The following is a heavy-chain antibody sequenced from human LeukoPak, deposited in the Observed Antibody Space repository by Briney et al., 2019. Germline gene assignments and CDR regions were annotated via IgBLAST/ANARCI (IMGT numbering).Heavy chain of an antibody. J-gene: IGHJ6*02. Sequence: SETLSLTCTVSGGSISSGSYYWSWIRQPAGKGLEWIGRIYTSGSTNYNPSLKSRVTISVDRSKNQFSLKLSSVTAADTGVYYCAREKREGSGRKYYGMDVWGQGTTVTVSS. CDR3: AREKREGSGRKYYGMDV. V-gene: IGHV4-61*02. D-gene: IGHD3-10*01. CDR1: GGSISSGSYY. CDR2: IYTSGST.